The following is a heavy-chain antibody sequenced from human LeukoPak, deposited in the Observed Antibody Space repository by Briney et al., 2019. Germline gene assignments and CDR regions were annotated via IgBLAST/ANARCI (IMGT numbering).Heavy chain of an antibody. CDR1: GFSFSSYW. J-gene: IGHJ4*02. D-gene: IGHD5/OR15-5a*01. CDR3: ARGVYGSFDY. CDR2: IKQDGSEK. V-gene: IGHV3-7*01. Sequence: TGGSLRLSCEGSGFSFSSYWMTWVRQAPGKGLEWVANIKQDGSEKYYVDSVKGRFTISRDNAKNSLYLQMNSLRAEDTAVYYCARGVYGSFDYWGQGTLVTVSS.